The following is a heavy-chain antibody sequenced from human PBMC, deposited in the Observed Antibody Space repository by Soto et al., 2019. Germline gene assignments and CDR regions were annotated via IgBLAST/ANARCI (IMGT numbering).Heavy chain of an antibody. CDR3: AREPLWSGPLPLDAFDL. CDR1: GFFVTNYY. V-gene: IGHV3-53*01. Sequence: HPGGSLRLSCAASGFFVTNYYIIFFRHSPFKWLEWVAVFFIGGDTHYAESVKGRFTISRDNSKNTLYLQMNSLRAEDTAVYYCAREPLWSGPLPLDAFDLWGQGTMVTVSS. J-gene: IGHJ3*01. D-gene: IGHD3-3*01. CDR2: FFIGGDT.